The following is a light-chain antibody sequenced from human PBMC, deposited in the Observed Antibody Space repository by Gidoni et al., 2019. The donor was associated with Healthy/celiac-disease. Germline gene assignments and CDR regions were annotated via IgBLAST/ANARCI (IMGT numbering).Light chain of an antibody. CDR1: QGNSID. J-gene: IGKJ3*01. CDR2: AAS. Sequence: DIQMTPSPSSLSASVGDSVTITCRASQGNSIDLGWDQQKPGKAPKRLIYAASSLQSAVQFRFSGSGSGTEFTLTISSRQPEDFATDYYLQHNSYPLFTFGPGTKVEIK. V-gene: IGKV1-17*01. CDR3: LQHNSYPLFT.